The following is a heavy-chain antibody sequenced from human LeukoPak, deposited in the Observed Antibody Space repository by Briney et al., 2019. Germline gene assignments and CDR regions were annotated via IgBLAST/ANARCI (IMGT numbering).Heavy chain of an antibody. CDR1: GGSISSYY. CDR2: LYYSGST. D-gene: IGHD1-7*01. J-gene: IGHJ4*02. Sequence: TSETLSLTCTVSGGSISSYYWSWLRQPPGKGLEWIGYLYYSGSTNYTPSLRSRVTISVDTSNNQLSLKLSSVTAADTAVYYCAVLGNYALNYWGQGTLVTVSS. V-gene: IGHV4-59*13. CDR3: AVLGNYALNY.